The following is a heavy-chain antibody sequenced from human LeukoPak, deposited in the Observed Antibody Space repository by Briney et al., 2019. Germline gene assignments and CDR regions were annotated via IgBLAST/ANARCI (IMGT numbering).Heavy chain of an antibody. CDR2: INSDGSST. J-gene: IGHJ5*02. CDR1: GFTFSSYW. V-gene: IGHV3-74*01. D-gene: IGHD6-13*01. CDR3: ARDSDSSSWYGRWNWFDP. Sequence: HPGGSLRLSCAASGFTFSSYWMHWVRQAPGKGLAWVSRINSDGSSTSYADSVKGRFTISRDNAKNTLYLQMNSLRAEDTAVYYCARDSDSSSWYGRWNWFDPWGQGTLVTVSS.